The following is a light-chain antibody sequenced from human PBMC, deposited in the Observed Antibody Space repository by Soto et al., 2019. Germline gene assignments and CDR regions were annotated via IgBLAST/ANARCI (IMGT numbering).Light chain of an antibody. V-gene: IGKV1-5*01. J-gene: IGKJ5*01. Sequence: DIPMTQSPSTLSGSVGDRVTITCRASQTISIWLAWYQQKPGKAPKLLIYDAFRLESDASSLESEVPARFSGSGSGTEFTLTISSLQSEDFAVYYCHQYDNWPKTFGQGTRLEIK. CDR3: HQYDNWPKT. CDR1: QTISIW. CDR2: DAS.